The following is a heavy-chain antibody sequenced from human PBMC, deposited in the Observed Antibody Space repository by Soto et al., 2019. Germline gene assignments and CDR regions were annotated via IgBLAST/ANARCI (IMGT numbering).Heavy chain of an antibody. CDR1: GFTFSSYA. CDR2: ISGSGGST. Sequence: GGSLRLSCAASGFTFSSYAMSWVRQAPGKGLEWVSAISGSGGSTYYADSVKGRFTISRDNSKNTLYLQMNSLRAEDTAVYYCEKVRSVVVPAAPGDYWGQGTLVTVSS. CDR3: EKVRSVVVPAAPGDY. V-gene: IGHV3-23*01. D-gene: IGHD2-2*01. J-gene: IGHJ4*02.